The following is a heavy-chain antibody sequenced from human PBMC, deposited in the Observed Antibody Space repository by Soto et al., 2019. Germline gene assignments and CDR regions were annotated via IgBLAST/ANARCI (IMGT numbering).Heavy chain of an antibody. CDR3: ARAIPNSQGYYYYGMDV. Sequence: ASVKVSCKAAGYTFTSYYMHCVRQAPGQGLEWMGIINPSGGSTSYAQKFQGRVTMTRDTSTSTVYMELSSLRSEDTAVYYCARAIPNSQGYYYYGMDVWGQGTTVTVSS. D-gene: IGHD1-7*01. J-gene: IGHJ6*02. CDR1: GYTFTSYY. CDR2: INPSGGST. V-gene: IGHV1-46*01.